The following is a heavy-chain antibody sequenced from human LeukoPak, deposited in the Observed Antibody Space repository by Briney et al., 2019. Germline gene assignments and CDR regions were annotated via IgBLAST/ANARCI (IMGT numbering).Heavy chain of an antibody. CDR3: ARESNPPQNRRHYDSSGLGAFDI. Sequence: QPGGSLRLSCAASGFTFSSYAMHWVRQAPGKGLEWVAVISYDGSNKYYADSVKGRFTISRDNSKNTLYLQMNSLRAEDTAVYYCARESNPPQNRRHYDSSGLGAFDIWGQGTMVTVSS. V-gene: IGHV3-30*04. J-gene: IGHJ3*02. D-gene: IGHD3-22*01. CDR2: ISYDGSNK. CDR1: GFTFSSYA.